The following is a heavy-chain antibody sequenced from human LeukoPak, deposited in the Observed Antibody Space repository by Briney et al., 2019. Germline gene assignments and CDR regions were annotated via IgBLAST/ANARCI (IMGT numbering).Heavy chain of an antibody. J-gene: IGHJ4*02. Sequence: GGSLRLSCPASGFTFSSYAMSWVRQAPGKGLEWVSGISASGVSSYYGNSVKGRFTVSRDNSQNTLYLQMNSLRVEDTAVYYCAKYRSATMSASFDYWGQGTLVTVAS. CDR1: GFTFSSYA. CDR2: ISASGVSS. V-gene: IGHV3-23*01. CDR3: AKYRSATMSASFDY. D-gene: IGHD1-1*01.